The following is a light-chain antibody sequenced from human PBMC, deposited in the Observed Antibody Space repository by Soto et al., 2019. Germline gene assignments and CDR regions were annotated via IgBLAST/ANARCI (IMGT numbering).Light chain of an antibody. CDR1: SSDVGGYNY. CDR3: YSYTTSSTYV. CDR2: DVS. V-gene: IGLV2-14*01. J-gene: IGLJ1*01. Sequence: QSVLTQPASVSVSPGQSITISCSGTSSDVGGYNYVSWYQQHPGKAPQVVIYDVSNRPSGVSNRFSGSKSGNTASLTISGLQAEDEADYYCYSYTTSSTYVFGTGTKVTVL.